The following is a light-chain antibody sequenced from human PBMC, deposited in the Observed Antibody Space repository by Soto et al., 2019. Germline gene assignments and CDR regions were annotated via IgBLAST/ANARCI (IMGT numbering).Light chain of an antibody. CDR3: QQYNNWPPWT. Sequence: LSCRVSQRISNDLAWYQQKAGQAPRLLIYDASTRATGIPARFSGSGSGTEFTLTISSLQSEDFAVYFCQQYNNWPPWTFGQGTKVDIK. CDR2: DAS. CDR1: QRISND. V-gene: IGKV3-15*01. J-gene: IGKJ1*01.